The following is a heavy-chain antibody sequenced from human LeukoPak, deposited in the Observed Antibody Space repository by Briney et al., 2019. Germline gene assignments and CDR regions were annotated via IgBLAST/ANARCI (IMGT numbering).Heavy chain of an antibody. CDR2: ISYSGST. V-gene: IGHV4-30-4*01. J-gene: IGHJ4*02. D-gene: IGHD2-21*02. CDR1: GGSISSSDYY. CDR3: ARDRGVTRLGS. Sequence: SQTLSLTCTVSGGSISSSDYYWRWIRQPPGKGLEWIGYISYSGSTYYNPSLKSRVTISVDTSKNQFSLKLSSVTAADTAVYYCARDRGVTRLGSWGQGTLVTVSS.